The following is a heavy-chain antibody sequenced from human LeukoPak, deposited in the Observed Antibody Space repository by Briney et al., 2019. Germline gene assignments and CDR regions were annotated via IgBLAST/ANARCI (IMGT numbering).Heavy chain of an antibody. CDR1: GFTVSNNY. D-gene: IGHD3-3*01. V-gene: IGHV3-53*01. CDR2: IYSGGST. Sequence: GGSLRLSCAASGFTVSNNYMSWVRQAPGKGLEWVSVIYSGGSTYFADSVKGRFTISRDYSKNTLYLQMNSLRAEDTAMYYCARDQSDFWSIGYYYMDVWGKGTTVTVSS. CDR3: ARDQSDFWSIGYYYMDV. J-gene: IGHJ6*03.